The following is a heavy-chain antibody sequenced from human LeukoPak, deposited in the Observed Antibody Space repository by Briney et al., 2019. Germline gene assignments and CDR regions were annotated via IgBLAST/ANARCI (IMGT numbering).Heavy chain of an antibody. CDR2: IYTSGST. D-gene: IGHD3-10*01. Sequence: SETLSLTCTVSGGSISSYYWSWIRQPAGKGLEWIGRIYTSGSTNYNPSLKSRVTMSVDTSKNQFSLKLSSVTAADTAVYYCARGNVLLWFGELLYHFDYWGQGTLVTVSS. V-gene: IGHV4-4*07. CDR3: ARGNVLLWFGELLYHFDY. J-gene: IGHJ4*02. CDR1: GGSISSYY.